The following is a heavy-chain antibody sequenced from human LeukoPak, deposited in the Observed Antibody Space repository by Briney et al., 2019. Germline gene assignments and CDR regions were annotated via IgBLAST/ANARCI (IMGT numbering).Heavy chain of an antibody. CDR2: INQDGSEK. CDR1: GFTFSSYG. D-gene: IGHD6-13*01. V-gene: IGHV3-7*01. J-gene: IGHJ4*02. Sequence: GGSLRLSCAASGFTFSSYGMHWVRQALGKGLEWVANINQDGSEKNYVDSVKGRFTISRDNAKNLLYLQMNSLRAEDTAVYYCARQYSSSSPPGDYWGQGTLVTVSS. CDR3: ARQYSSSSPPGDY.